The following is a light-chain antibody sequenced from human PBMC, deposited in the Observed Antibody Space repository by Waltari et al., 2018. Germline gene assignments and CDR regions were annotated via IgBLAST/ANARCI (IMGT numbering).Light chain of an antibody. CDR3: MQSLQTLWT. CDR2: LGS. CDR1: QSLLHRNGKNY. Sequence: DIVVTQSPLSLPVTPGEPASISCRSSQSLLHRNGKNYLDWYLQKPGQSPQLLSYLGSNRASGVPDRFSGSGSGTDFTLTISRVEAEDVGVYYCMQSLQTLWTFGQGTKVEIK. J-gene: IGKJ1*01. V-gene: IGKV2-28*01.